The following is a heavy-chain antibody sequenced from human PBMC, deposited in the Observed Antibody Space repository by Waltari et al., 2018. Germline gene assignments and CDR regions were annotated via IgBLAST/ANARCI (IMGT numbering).Heavy chain of an antibody. CDR3: ARAEGGPFAY. J-gene: IGHJ4*02. Sequence: QVQLVQSGAEGKMPGASVKVSCKASGYTFTTYAVHWVREAPGQRLEWMGWINAGNGNTKYSQEFQCRVTITRDTSASTAYMELSSLRSEDMAVYYCARAEGGPFAYWGQGTLVTVSS. CDR1: GYTFTTYA. CDR2: INAGNGNT. D-gene: IGHD2-15*01. V-gene: IGHV1-3*03.